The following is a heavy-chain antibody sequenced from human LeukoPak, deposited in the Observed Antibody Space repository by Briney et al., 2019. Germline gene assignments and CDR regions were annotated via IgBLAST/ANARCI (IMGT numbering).Heavy chain of an antibody. D-gene: IGHD3-22*01. Sequence: SETLSLTCAVYGGSFSGYYWSWIRQPPGKGLEWIGEINHSGSTNYNPSLKSRVTISVDTSKNQFSLKLSSVTAADTAVYYCARGRANSSGYYYVLRYYYYMDVWGKGTTVTVSS. V-gene: IGHV4-34*01. CDR2: INHSGST. CDR1: GGSFSGYY. CDR3: ARGRANSSGYYYVLRYYYYMDV. J-gene: IGHJ6*03.